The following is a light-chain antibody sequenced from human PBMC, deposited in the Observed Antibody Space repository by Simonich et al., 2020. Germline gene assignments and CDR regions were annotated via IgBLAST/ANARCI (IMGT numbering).Light chain of an antibody. CDR1: QSISSY. CDR2: AAS. J-gene: IGKJ2*01. V-gene: IGKV1-39*01. CDR3: QQSYSTPYT. Sequence: QMTQSPSSLSASVGDRVTITCRASQSISSYLNWYQQKQGKAPQLLIYAASSLQSGVPARFSGSGSGTDFTLTISSLQPEDFANYYCQQSYSTPYTFGQGTKLEIK.